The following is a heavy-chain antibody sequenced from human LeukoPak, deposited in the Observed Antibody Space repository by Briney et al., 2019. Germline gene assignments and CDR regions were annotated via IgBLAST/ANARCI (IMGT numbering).Heavy chain of an antibody. D-gene: IGHD3-3*01. Sequence: GGSLRHSSAGSGFTVISYGIHWVRQAPGKGLEWVAFIRYDGGNKYYADSVEGRFTISRDNSKNTLYLQMNTLRAEDTAVYYCAKDRKVTIFGVVTQNWFEPRGPGALFTVSS. V-gene: IGHV3-30*02. J-gene: IGHJ5*02. CDR2: IRYDGGNK. CDR3: AKDRKVTIFGVVTQNWFEP. CDR1: GFTVISYG.